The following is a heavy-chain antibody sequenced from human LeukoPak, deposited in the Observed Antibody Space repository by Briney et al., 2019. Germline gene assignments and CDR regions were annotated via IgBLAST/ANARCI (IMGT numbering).Heavy chain of an antibody. CDR2: ISWNSGNI. CDR3: AKDTGYSFVRYYFDY. CDR1: EFTFDDYA. Sequence: GRSLRLSCAASEFTFDDYAMHWVRQAPGKGLEWVSGISWNSGNIGYADSVKGRFIMSRDNAKNSLYLQMNSLRAEDTALYYCAKDTGYSFVRYYFDYWGQGTLVTVSS. D-gene: IGHD5-18*01. V-gene: IGHV3-9*01. J-gene: IGHJ4*02.